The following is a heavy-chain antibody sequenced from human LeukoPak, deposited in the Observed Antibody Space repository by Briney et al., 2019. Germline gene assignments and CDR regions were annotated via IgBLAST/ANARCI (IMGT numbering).Heavy chain of an antibody. CDR3: ARDGYGSGGQGY. J-gene: IGHJ4*02. D-gene: IGHD3-10*01. Sequence: ASVKVSCKASGYTFTSYYMHWVRQAPGQGLEWMGRINPNSGGTNYAQKFQGRVTMTRDTSISTAYMELSRLRSDDTAVYYCARDGYGSGGQGYWGQGTLVTVSS. CDR1: GYTFTSYY. CDR2: INPNSGGT. V-gene: IGHV1-2*06.